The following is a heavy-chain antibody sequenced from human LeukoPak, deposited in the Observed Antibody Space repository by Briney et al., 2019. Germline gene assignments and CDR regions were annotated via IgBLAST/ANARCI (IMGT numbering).Heavy chain of an antibody. CDR2: IRSNSDGGTI. D-gene: IGHD3-22*01. Sequence: GGSLRLSCATSGFTFSNAWMNWVCQAPGKGLEWVGRIRSNSDGGTIDYAAPVKGRFTLSRDDSKTTLYLQMNSLQTEDTAGYYCATDFYDSTWGQGTLVTVSS. CDR3: ATDFYDST. V-gene: IGHV3-15*07. J-gene: IGHJ5*02. CDR1: GFTFSNAW.